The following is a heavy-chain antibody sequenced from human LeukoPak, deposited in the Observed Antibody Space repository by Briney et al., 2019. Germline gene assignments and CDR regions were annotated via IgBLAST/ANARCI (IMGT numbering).Heavy chain of an antibody. V-gene: IGHV4-39*01. CDR2: IYYSGST. CDR1: GGSISSSSYY. J-gene: IGHJ4*02. D-gene: IGHD6-19*01. Sequence: SETLSLTCTVSGGSISSSSYYWGWIRQPPGKGLVWIGSIYYSGSTYYNPSLKSRVTISVDTSKNQFSLKLSSVTAADTAVYYCARQGGSGWYPPVYWGQGTLVTVSS. CDR3: ARQGGSGWYPPVY.